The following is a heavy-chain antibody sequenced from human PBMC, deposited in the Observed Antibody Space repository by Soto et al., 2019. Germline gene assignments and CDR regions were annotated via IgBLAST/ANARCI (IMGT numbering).Heavy chain of an antibody. V-gene: IGHV1-69*02. D-gene: IGHD2-8*02. Sequence: QVQLVQSGAEVKKPGSSVKVSCKASGGTFSRYTFTWVRQAPGQGLEWMGRIVPILDIPNYAQKFQSRVTITADKSTSSAYMELSSLTSADTAVYYCASHFTRVLVLGTSPPGGDNYGWDVWGQGTTVTVSS. CDR3: ASHFTRVLVLGTSPPGGDNYGWDV. J-gene: IGHJ6*02. CDR2: IVPILDIP. CDR1: GGTFSRYT.